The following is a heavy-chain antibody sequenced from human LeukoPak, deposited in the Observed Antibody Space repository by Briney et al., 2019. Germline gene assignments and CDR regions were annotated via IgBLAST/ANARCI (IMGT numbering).Heavy chain of an antibody. J-gene: IGHJ3*02. D-gene: IGHD2-2*01. V-gene: IGHV3-11*04. Sequence: GGALRLSCAPSGFSFSDYYMSGMRDAPEGGVEWVSYFSSSGSTIYYPDSVRGRFTISRDNAKNSLYLQMNSLRAEDTAVYYCVLGTSRSLVPAAAFDIWGQGTMVTVSS. CDR3: VLGTSRSLVPAAAFDI. CDR1: GFSFSDYY. CDR2: FSSSGSTI.